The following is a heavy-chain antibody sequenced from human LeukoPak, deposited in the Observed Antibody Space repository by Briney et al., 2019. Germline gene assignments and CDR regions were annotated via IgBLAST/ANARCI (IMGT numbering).Heavy chain of an antibody. Sequence: QPGGSLRLSCAASGFTVSSNYMSWVRQAPGKGLEWVSVIYSGGSTYYADSVKGRFTISRDNSKNTLYLQMNSLRAEDTAVYYCARGVDVEMATIRYYYYYMDVWGKGTTVTVSS. CDR2: IYSGGST. D-gene: IGHD5-24*01. V-gene: IGHV3-53*01. CDR1: GFTVSSNY. CDR3: ARGVDVEMATIRYYYYYMDV. J-gene: IGHJ6*03.